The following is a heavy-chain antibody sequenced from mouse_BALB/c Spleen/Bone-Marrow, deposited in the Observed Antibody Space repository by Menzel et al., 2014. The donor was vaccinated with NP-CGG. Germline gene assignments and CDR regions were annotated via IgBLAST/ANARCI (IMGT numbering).Heavy chain of an antibody. D-gene: IGHD2-14*01. V-gene: IGHV5-4*02. Sequence: EVQRVESGGGLVKPGGSLKLSCAASGFTFSDNYMYWVRQTPEKRLEWVATISDGGTYTYCPDSVKGRFTISRDNAKNNLYLQMSSLKSEDTAMYYCARDGDYRYAWFAYWGQGTLVTVSA. CDR1: GFTFSDNY. J-gene: IGHJ3*01. CDR3: ARDGDYRYAWFAY. CDR2: ISDGGTYT.